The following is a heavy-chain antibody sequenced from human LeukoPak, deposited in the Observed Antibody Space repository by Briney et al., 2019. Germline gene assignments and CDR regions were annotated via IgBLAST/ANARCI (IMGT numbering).Heavy chain of an antibody. CDR2: ISSSSSTI. J-gene: IGHJ6*03. Sequence: GGSLRLSCAASGFTFSDYYMSWIRQAPGKGLEWVSYISSSSSTIYYADSVKGRFTISRDNAKNSLYLQMNSLRAEDTAVYYCARFDSYYYYYMDVWGKGTTVTVSS. CDR1: GFTFSDYY. CDR3: ARFDSYYYYYMDV. V-gene: IGHV3-11*04. D-gene: IGHD3-3*01.